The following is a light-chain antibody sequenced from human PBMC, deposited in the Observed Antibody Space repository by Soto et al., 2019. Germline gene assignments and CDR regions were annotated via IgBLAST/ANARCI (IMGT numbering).Light chain of an antibody. CDR3: SSFTSRFTFV. Sequence: SALTHPASVSGSPGQAITISCTGTTNYVGDYNYVSWYQQHPGKAPKLMIAEVTNRPSGVSDRFSGSKSGNTASLTISGLQAEDEADYYCSSFTSRFTFVFGTGTKVTVL. CDR1: TNYVGDYNY. V-gene: IGLV2-14*01. J-gene: IGLJ1*01. CDR2: EVT.